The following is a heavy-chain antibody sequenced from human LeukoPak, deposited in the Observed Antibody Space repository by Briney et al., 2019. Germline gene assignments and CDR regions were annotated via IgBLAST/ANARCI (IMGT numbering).Heavy chain of an antibody. V-gene: IGHV3-43*02. D-gene: IGHD3-3*01. J-gene: IGHJ4*02. CDR1: GFTFEDYA. CDR2: ISGNGNNI. CDR3: AKDLPQYYDFWSGYYGGFDY. Sequence: AGGSLRFSCAASGFTFEDYAMHWVRQGPGKGLEWVSLISGNGNNIYYADSVKGRFTISRDNSKNSLYLQMNSLRTEDTALYYCAKDLPQYYDFWSGYYGGFDYWGQGTLVTVSS.